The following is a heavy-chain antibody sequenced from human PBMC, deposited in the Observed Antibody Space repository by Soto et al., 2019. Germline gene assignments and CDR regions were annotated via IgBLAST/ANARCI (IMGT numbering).Heavy chain of an antibody. CDR2: ISYDGSNK. J-gene: IGHJ5*02. CDR3: ARDGESDYYGSGSQNWFDT. D-gene: IGHD3-10*01. Sequence: QVQLVESGGGVVQPGRSLRLSCAASGFTFSSYAMHWVRQAPGKGLEWVAVISYDGSNKYYADSVKGRVTISRDNSKNTLYLQMNSLRAEDTAVYYCARDGESDYYGSGSQNWFDTWGQGTLVTVSS. V-gene: IGHV3-30-3*01. CDR1: GFTFSSYA.